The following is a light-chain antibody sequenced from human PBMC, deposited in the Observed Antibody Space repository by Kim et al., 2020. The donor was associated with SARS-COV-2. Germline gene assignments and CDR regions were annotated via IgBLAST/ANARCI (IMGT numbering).Light chain of an antibody. J-gene: IGKJ2*01. CDR2: GAS. CDR3: QQRSNWPRYT. CDR1: QSVSSY. Sequence: EIVLTQSPATLSLSPGERAALSCRASQSVSSYLAWFQQKPGQAPRLLIYGASNRATGIPARFSGCGSGTDFTLTISSLEPEDFAVYYCQQRSNWPRYTFGQGTKLEI. V-gene: IGKV3-11*01.